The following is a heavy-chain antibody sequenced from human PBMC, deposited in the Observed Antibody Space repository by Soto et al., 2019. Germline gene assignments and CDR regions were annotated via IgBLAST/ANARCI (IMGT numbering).Heavy chain of an antibody. D-gene: IGHD2-2*01. Sequence: GGSLRLSCAASGFTFSSYSMNWVRQAPGKGLEWVSYISSSSSTIYYADSVKGRFTISRDNAKNSLYLQMSSLRDEDTAVYYCARDQRVRYCSSTICYRIRDYYYGMDVWGQGTTVTVSS. CDR2: ISSSSSTI. J-gene: IGHJ6*02. V-gene: IGHV3-48*02. CDR1: GFTFSSYS. CDR3: ARDQRVRYCSSTICYRIRDYYYGMDV.